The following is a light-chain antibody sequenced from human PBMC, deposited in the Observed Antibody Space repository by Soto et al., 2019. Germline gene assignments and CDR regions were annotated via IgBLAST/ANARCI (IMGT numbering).Light chain of an antibody. CDR3: CSSAPESTYV. CDR2: KGT. Sequence: QSALAQPASVSGSPGQSITISCTGTSSDVGAYNSVSWYQQHPHRAPQVIIYKGTQQPSGVSNRFSGSTSGNAASLTISALQADDAADYFCCSSAPESTYVFGTGTKVTVL. V-gene: IGLV2-23*01. J-gene: IGLJ1*01. CDR1: SSDVGAYNS.